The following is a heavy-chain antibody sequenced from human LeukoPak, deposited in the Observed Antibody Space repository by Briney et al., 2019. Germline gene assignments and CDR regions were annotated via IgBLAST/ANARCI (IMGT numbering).Heavy chain of an antibody. Sequence: PSETLSLTCTVSGGSISSGSYYWGWIRQPPGKGLEWIGSIYYSGSTYYNPSLKSRVTISVDTSKNQFSLKLSSVTAADTAVYYCARRYYDILTGYRLNWFDPWGQGTLVTVSS. J-gene: IGHJ5*02. CDR1: GGSISSGSYY. CDR3: ARRYYDILTGYRLNWFDP. V-gene: IGHV4-39*01. CDR2: IYYSGST. D-gene: IGHD3-9*01.